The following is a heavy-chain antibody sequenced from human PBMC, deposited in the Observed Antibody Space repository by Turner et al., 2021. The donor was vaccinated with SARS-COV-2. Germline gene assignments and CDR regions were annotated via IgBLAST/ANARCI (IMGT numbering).Heavy chain of an antibody. J-gene: IGHJ6*02. V-gene: IGHV3-30*18. D-gene: IGHD1-26*01. CDR2: ISYDGSNK. Sequence: QVQLVESGGGVVQPGRSLKLSCAASGFTFSSYRMHWVRQAPGKGLEWVAVISYDGSNKYYADSVKGRFTISRDNSKNTLYLQMNSLRAEDTAVYYCAKSYSGSYYYGMDVWGQGTTVTVSS. CDR3: AKSYSGSYYYGMDV. CDR1: GFTFSSYR.